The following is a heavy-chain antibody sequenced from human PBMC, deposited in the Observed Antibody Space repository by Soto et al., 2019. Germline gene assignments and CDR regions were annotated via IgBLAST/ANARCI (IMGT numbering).Heavy chain of an antibody. CDR3: AGVDRSSIGVFS. D-gene: IGHD2-8*01. Sequence: SETLSLTCTVSGDSISSGDYYWSWIRQHPGKGLEWIGYIYYSGTTYYNPTLKSRISISVDTSKNHFSLKLSSVTAADTAVYYCAGVDRSSIGVFSWGQGTLVTVYS. CDR1: GDSISSGDYY. V-gene: IGHV4-31*03. CDR2: IYYSGTT. J-gene: IGHJ5*02.